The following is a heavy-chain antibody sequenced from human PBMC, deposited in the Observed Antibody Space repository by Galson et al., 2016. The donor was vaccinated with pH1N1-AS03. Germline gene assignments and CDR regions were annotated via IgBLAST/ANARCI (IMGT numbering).Heavy chain of an antibody. CDR3: ARGLRDDYYGMDV. J-gene: IGHJ6*02. V-gene: IGHV3-30*03. CDR1: GFTFSRYS. Sequence: SLRLSCAASGFTFSRYSVNWVRQAPGKGLEWVAVISSDGSHQYYADSVKGRFTISRDNSKNTLYLQMNSLRAEDTAVYYCARGLRDDYYGMDVWGQGTTVTVSS. CDR2: ISSDGSHQ.